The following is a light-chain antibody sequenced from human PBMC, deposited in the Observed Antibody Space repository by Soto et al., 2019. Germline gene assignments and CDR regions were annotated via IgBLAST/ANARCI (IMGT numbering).Light chain of an antibody. V-gene: IGLV2-14*01. CDR3: SSYSGRSTYV. CDR1: SSDVGGYNC. Sequence: QSALTQPAAVSGSPGQSITISCTGISSDVGGYNCVSWFQQHPDKAPKLIISEVTNRPSGVSDRFSGSKSGNTASLTISGLQAEDEADYYCSSYSGRSTYVFGSGTKLTVL. CDR2: EVT. J-gene: IGLJ1*01.